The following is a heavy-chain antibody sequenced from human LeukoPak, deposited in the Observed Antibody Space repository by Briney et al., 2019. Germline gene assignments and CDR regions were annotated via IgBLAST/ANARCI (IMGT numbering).Heavy chain of an antibody. J-gene: IGHJ4*02. CDR3: AKELAEYSSSSFDY. CDR2: IWNNGNNK. V-gene: IGHV3-30*02. D-gene: IGHD6-6*01. CDR1: GFIFSDYG. Sequence: PGGSLRLSCAASGFIFSDYGMHWVRQAPGKGLEWVAVIWNNGNNKYADSVRGRFTISRDDSKNTLYLQMDSLRAEDTAVYYCAKELAEYSSSSFDYWGQGTLVTVSS.